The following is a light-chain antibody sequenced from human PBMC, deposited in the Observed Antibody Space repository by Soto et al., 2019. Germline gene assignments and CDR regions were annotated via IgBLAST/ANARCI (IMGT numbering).Light chain of an antibody. J-gene: IGKJ1*01. V-gene: IGKV3-15*01. CDR2: RAS. Sequence: EIVMTQSPATLAGSPGETVTLSCRASQSLSGNLAWYQQKPGQAPRLLIFRASTRATGVPARFSGSGSGTEFTLTISSLQSEDFAVYYCQQYNNWPETFGQGTKVDI. CDR3: QQYNNWPET. CDR1: QSLSGN.